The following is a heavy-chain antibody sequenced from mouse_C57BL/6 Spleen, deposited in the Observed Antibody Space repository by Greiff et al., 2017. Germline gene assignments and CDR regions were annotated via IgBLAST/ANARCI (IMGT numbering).Heavy chain of an antibody. CDR2: IYPGSGST. CDR1: GYTFTSYW. Sequence: QVQLKQPGAELVKPGASVKMSCKASGYTFTSYWITWVKQRPGQGLEWIGDIYPGSGSTNYNEKFKSKATLTVDTSSSTAYMHLSILTSEDSAVYYCARYSDYYAMDYWGQGTSVTVSS. J-gene: IGHJ4*01. CDR3: ARYSDYYAMDY. V-gene: IGHV1-55*01. D-gene: IGHD2-13*01.